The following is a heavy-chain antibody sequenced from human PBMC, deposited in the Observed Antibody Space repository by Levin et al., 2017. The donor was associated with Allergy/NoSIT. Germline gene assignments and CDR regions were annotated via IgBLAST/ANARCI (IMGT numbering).Heavy chain of an antibody. D-gene: IGHD3-10*01. CDR1: GVSISSYY. V-gene: IGHV4-59*01. CDR3: AGSSGSYSLDLVDFDY. Sequence: SQTLSLTCTVSGVSISSYYWSWIRPPPGKGLEWIGYISYSGSTNYNPSLKSRVTISVDTSKNQFSLKLSSVTAADTAVYYCAGSSGSYSLDLVDFDYWGQGTLVTVSS. CDR2: ISYSGST. J-gene: IGHJ4*02.